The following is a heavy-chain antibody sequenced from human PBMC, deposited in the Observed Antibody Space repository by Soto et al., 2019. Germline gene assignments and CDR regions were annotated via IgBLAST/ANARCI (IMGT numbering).Heavy chain of an antibody. D-gene: IGHD6-19*01. Sequence: ASVKVSCKASCYTFTSYGISWVRQAPGQCLEWMGWISSYNGNTNYAQKVQGGVTITADESTSTAYMEVSSLRSEDTAVYYCARASGRGWYNWFDPWGQGTLVTVSS. V-gene: IGHV1-18*04. CDR2: ISSYNGNT. CDR1: CYTFTSYG. CDR3: ARASGRGWYNWFDP. J-gene: IGHJ5*02.